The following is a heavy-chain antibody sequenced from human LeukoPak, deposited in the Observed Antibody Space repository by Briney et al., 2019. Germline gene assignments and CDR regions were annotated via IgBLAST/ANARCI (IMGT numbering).Heavy chain of an antibody. CDR1: GYTFTSYG. CDR2: ISAYNGNT. J-gene: IGHJ1*01. V-gene: IGHV1-18*01. CDR3: ARVARYFDWLFEYFQH. Sequence: GASVKVSCTASGYTFTSYGISWVRQAPGQGREWMGWISAYNGNTNYAQNLQGRVTMTTDTSTSTAYMELRSLRSDDTAVYYCARVARYFDWLFEYFQHWGQGTLVTVSS. D-gene: IGHD3-9*01.